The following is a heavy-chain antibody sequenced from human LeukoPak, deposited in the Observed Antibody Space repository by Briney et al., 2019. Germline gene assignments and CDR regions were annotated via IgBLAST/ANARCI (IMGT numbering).Heavy chain of an antibody. CDR1: GYTFTSYG. Sequence: SVKVSCKASGYTFTSYGISGVRQAPGHGLEGMGWISAYIVNTNYAQKLHRRVTMTTDTSTSTAYMELRRLRSDDKAVYYCARDGYYDFWSGYYTGDYYMDVWGKGTTVTVSS. V-gene: IGHV1-18*01. D-gene: IGHD3-3*01. CDR2: ISAYIVNT. CDR3: ARDGYYDFWSGYYTGDYYMDV. J-gene: IGHJ6*03.